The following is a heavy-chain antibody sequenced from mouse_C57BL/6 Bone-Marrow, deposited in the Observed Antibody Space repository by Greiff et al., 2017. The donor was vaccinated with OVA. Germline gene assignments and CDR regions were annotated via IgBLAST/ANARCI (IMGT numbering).Heavy chain of an antibody. D-gene: IGHD4-1*01. V-gene: IGHV1-15*01. CDR3: TRGDNWDVDD. J-gene: IGHJ2*01. Sequence: QVQLQQSGAELVRPGASVTLSCKASGYTFTDYEMHWVKQTPVHGLEWIGAIDPETGGTTYNQKFKGKAILTADKSSSTAYMELRSLTSEDSAVYYCTRGDNWDVDDWGQGTTLTVSS. CDR1: GYTFTDYE. CDR2: IDPETGGT.